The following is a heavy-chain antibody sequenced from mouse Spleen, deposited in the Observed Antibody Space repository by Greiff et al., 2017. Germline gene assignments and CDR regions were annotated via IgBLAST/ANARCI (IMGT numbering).Heavy chain of an antibody. D-gene: IGHD2-1*01. CDR1: GYTFTNYL. J-gene: IGHJ1*01. V-gene: IGHV1-72*01. Sequence: QVQLQQPGAELVKPGPSVKLSCKASGYTFTNYLIHWVKQRPGRGLEWIGMIDPNSGGTNYNEKFKCKATLTVDTPSTTAYMQLSSLTSEDSAVYYCGRSPVYGNYGRYFDVWGAGTTVTVSA. CDR2: IDPNSGGT. CDR3: GRSPVYGNYGRYFDV.